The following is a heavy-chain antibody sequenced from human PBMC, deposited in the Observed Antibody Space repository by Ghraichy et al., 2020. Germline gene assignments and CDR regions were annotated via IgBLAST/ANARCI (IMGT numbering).Heavy chain of an antibody. CDR1: GFTFSSYE. V-gene: IGHV3-48*03. Sequence: GESLNISCAASGFTFSSYEMNWVRQAPGKGLEWVSYISSSGSTIYYADSVKGRFTISRDNAKNSLYLQMNSLRAEDTAVYYCARDVVLAVLHYYYGMDVWGQGTTVTVSS. D-gene: IGHD6-6*01. CDR2: ISSSGSTI. J-gene: IGHJ6*02. CDR3: ARDVVLAVLHYYYGMDV.